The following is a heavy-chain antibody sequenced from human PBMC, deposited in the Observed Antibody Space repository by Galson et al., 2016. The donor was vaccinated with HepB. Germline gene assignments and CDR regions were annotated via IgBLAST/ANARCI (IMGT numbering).Heavy chain of an antibody. CDR1: GFTFSSYS. V-gene: IGHV3-48*04. CDR2: ISVYRTI. D-gene: IGHD1-1*01. Sequence: SLRLSCAATGFTFSSYSMHWVRQAPGNGLEWVSYISVYRTIYYADSVKGRFTISRDNARNSLYLQMNTLRADDTAVYYCARSVEGHFDYWGQGILVTVSS. J-gene: IGHJ4*02. CDR3: ARSVEGHFDY.